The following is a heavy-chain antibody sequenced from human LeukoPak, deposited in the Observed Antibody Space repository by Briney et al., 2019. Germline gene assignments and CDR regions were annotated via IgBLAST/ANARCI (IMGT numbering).Heavy chain of an antibody. Sequence: ASVKVSCKASGYTFTGYYMHWVRQAPGQGLEWMGPINPNSGGTNYAQKFQGRVTMTRDTSISTAYMELSRLRSDDTAVYYCARGSSSRDGYNWFFDYWGQGTLVTVSS. CDR2: INPNSGGT. V-gene: IGHV1-2*06. D-gene: IGHD5-24*01. CDR1: GYTFTGYY. J-gene: IGHJ4*02. CDR3: ARGSSSRDGYNWFFDY.